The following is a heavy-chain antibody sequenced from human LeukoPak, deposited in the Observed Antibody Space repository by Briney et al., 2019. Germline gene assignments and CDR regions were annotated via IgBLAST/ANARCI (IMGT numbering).Heavy chain of an antibody. CDR3: AKARYSGSPALDF. CDR2: TRYDESKT. V-gene: IGHV3-30*02. J-gene: IGHJ4*02. Sequence: QSGGSLRLSRAASGSIFSSNGMHWVRQTPGKGLDWVAFTRYDESKTFYGDSVRGRFTISRDNSKNTLYLQMNSLTTDDSAVYYCAKARYSGSPALDFWGQGTLVTVSS. D-gene: IGHD1-26*01. CDR1: GSIFSSNG.